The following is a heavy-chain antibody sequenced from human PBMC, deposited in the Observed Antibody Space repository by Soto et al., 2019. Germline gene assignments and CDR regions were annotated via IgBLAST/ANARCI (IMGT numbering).Heavy chain of an antibody. CDR3: VKDEGIEAMDV. Sequence: GGSLRLSCGASGFTFSRNTMNWVRRAPGKGLEWVASITSSGSYVYYADSVKGRFSASRDNAKNSLSLQMDSLRPDDTAIYFCVKDEGIEAMDVWGQGTTVTVSS. J-gene: IGHJ6*02. CDR2: ITSSGSYV. V-gene: IGHV3-21*01. CDR1: GFTFSRNT. D-gene: IGHD3-3*02.